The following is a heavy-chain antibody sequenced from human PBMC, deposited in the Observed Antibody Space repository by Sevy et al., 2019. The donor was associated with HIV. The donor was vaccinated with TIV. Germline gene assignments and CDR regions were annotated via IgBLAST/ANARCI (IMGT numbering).Heavy chain of an antibody. V-gene: IGHV4-34*01. CDR3: ARAPTDDYGDRKAFDI. D-gene: IGHD3-16*01. J-gene: IGHJ3*02. Sequence: SETLSLTCAVYGGSFSGYYWSWIRQPPGKGLEWIGEINHSGSTNYNPSLKSRVTISVETSKNQFSLKLSSVTAADTAVYYCARAPTDDYGDRKAFDIWGQGTMVTVSS. CDR2: INHSGST. CDR1: GGSFSGYY.